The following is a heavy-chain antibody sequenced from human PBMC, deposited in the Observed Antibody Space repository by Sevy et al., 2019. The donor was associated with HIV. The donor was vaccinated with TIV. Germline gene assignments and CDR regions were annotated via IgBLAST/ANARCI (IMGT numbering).Heavy chain of an antibody. D-gene: IGHD3-22*01. CDR2: ISWNSGSI. J-gene: IGHJ5*02. CDR1: GFTFSRYA. V-gene: IGHV3-9*01. CDR3: AKDIRPYYYDSSGYLGWFDP. Sequence: GGSLRLSCAASGFTFSRYAMNWVRQAPGKGLEWVSGISWNSGSIGYAHSVKGRFTISRDNAKNSLYLQMNSLRAEDTALYYCAKDIRPYYYDSSGYLGWFDPWGQGTLVTVSS.